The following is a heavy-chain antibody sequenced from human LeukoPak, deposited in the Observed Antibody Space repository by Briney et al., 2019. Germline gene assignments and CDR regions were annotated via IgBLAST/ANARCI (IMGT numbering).Heavy chain of an antibody. D-gene: IGHD3-10*01. CDR3: ARGFGAGNYYYGWFDP. Sequence: KSSETLSLTCTVSGASISSGDYHWNWIRQPPGKGLEWIGFIHDSGSTYYNPSLKSRVSISRDMSKNQLSLTLSSVTAADTAVYYCARGFGAGNYYYGWFDPWGQGTLVSVSS. CDR1: GASISSGDYH. V-gene: IGHV4-30-4*01. J-gene: IGHJ5*02. CDR2: IHDSGST.